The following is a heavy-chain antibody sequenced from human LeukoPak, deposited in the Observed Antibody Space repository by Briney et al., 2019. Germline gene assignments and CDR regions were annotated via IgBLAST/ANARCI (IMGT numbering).Heavy chain of an antibody. V-gene: IGHV3-23*01. D-gene: IGHD1-26*01. CDR1: GFTFDNYR. CDR3: TKRVKYGGTWDHFAD. CDR2: VNADGGNT. Sequence: SXRLSCAASGFTFDNYRMSWVRQAPGKGLEWVSTVNADGGNTYYADSVKGRFTISRDNSKSTLILQMNSLRVEDTALYYCTKRVKYGGTWDHFADWGQGTLVTV. J-gene: IGHJ4*02.